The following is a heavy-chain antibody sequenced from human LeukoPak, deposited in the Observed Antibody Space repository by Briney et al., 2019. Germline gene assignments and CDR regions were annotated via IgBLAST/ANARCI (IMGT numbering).Heavy chain of an antibody. CDR2: ISYDGSNE. CDR3: ARDRSYYYGSGSSSNNYFDY. Sequence: GSLRLSCAASGLTFSSYAMHWVRQAPGKGLEWVAVISYDGSNEHYADSVKGRFTISRDNSKDTLFLQMNSLRPEDTAVYYCARDRSYYYGSGSSSNNYFDYWGQGTLVTVSS. D-gene: IGHD3-10*01. J-gene: IGHJ4*02. CDR1: GLTFSSYA. V-gene: IGHV3-30-3*01.